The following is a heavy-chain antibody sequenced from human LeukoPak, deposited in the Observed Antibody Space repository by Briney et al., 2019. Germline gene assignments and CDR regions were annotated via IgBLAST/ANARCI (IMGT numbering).Heavy chain of an antibody. CDR2: IRTSNGHT. Sequence: ASVKVSCKASGYTFTTNGITWVRQAPGQGLEWIGWIRTSNGHTNYAQKFQGRVTITADKSTSTAYMELSSLRSEDTAVYYCARDDTAPSDSSGYYDFWGQGTLVTVSS. J-gene: IGHJ4*02. D-gene: IGHD3-22*01. CDR3: ARDDTAPSDSSGYYDF. V-gene: IGHV1-18*01. CDR1: GYTFTTNG.